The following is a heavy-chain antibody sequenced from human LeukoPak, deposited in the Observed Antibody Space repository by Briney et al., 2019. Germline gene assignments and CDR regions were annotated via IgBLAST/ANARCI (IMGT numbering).Heavy chain of an antibody. V-gene: IGHV3-21*01. CDR3: ARGEYGSGSYHIDY. J-gene: IGHJ4*02. Sequence: GGSLRLSCAASGFTFSSYSMNWVRQAPGKGLEWVSSISSSSTYIYYADSVKGRFTISRDNAKNSLYLQMNSLRAEDTAVYYCARGEYGSGSYHIDYWGQGTLVTVSS. D-gene: IGHD3-10*01. CDR1: GFTFSSYS. CDR2: ISSSSTYI.